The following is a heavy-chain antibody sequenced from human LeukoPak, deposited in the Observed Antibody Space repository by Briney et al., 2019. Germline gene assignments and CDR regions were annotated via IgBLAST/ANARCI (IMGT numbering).Heavy chain of an antibody. J-gene: IGHJ6*02. CDR3: ARDRWELLGYFSYYYYGMDV. Sequence: ASVKVSCKASGYTFTSYGISWVRQAPGQGLEWMGWISAYNGNTNYAQKLQGRVTMTTDTSTSTAYMELRSLRSDDTAVYYCARDRWELLGYFSYYYYGMDVRGQGTTVTVSS. V-gene: IGHV1-18*01. CDR2: ISAYNGNT. D-gene: IGHD1-26*01. CDR1: GYTFTSYG.